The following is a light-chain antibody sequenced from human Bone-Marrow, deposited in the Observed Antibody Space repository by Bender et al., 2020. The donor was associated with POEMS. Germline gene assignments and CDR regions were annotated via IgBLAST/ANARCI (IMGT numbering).Light chain of an antibody. J-gene: IGLJ3*02. V-gene: IGLV1-47*01. CDR1: SSNIGSDY. CDR2: RNN. CDR3: AAWDDSLSGWV. Sequence: QSVLTQPPSVSGTPGQRVTISCSGSSSNIGSDYVYWYQQLPGTAPKLLIYRNNQRPSGVPDRFSGSKSGTSASLAIIGLRSEDEADYYCAAWDDSLSGWVFGGGTKVTVL.